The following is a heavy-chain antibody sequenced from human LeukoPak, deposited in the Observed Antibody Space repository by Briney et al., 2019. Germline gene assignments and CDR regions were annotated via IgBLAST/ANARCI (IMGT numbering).Heavy chain of an antibody. CDR3: ARSIDYDFWSGYSPPGY. Sequence: SETLSLTCTVSGGSISSYYWSWIRQPAGKGLEWIGRIYTSGSTNYNPSLKSRVTISVDTSKNQFSLKLSSVTAADTAVYYCARSIDYDFWSGYSPPGYWGQGTLVTVSS. CDR1: GGSISSYY. V-gene: IGHV4-4*07. CDR2: IYTSGST. D-gene: IGHD3-3*01. J-gene: IGHJ4*02.